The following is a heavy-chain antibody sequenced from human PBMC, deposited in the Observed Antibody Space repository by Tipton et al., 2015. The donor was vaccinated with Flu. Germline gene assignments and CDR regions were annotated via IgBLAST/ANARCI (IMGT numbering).Heavy chain of an antibody. Sequence: SLRLSCAASGFTFSDYYMTWIRQAPGKGPEWVSSISTNGITKYYADFLKGRVAISRDNAKNSLYLQMNGLRAEDTAVYYCVRDRQRLWLYDLWGQGTLVTVSS. CDR3: VRDRQRLWLYDL. CDR2: ISTNGITK. J-gene: IGHJ5*02. D-gene: IGHD3-22*01. V-gene: IGHV3-11*01. CDR1: GFTFSDYY.